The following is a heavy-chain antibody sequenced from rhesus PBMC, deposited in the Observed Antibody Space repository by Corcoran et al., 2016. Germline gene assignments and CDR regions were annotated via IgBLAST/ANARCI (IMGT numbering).Heavy chain of an antibody. Sequence: QVQLQESGPGVVKPSETLSLTCAVSGGSISDSYRWNWIRQSPGKGLEWIGYIYGHSKSTTYNPYLNSRVTIPIDTSMNQFSFKLSSVTAADTAVYYCARDRGYGGYSSYDAFDFWGQGLRVTVSS. CDR1: GGSISDSYR. CDR2: IYGHSKST. CDR3: ARDRGYGGYSSYDAFDF. V-gene: IGHV4S10*01. J-gene: IGHJ3*01. D-gene: IGHD5-30*01.